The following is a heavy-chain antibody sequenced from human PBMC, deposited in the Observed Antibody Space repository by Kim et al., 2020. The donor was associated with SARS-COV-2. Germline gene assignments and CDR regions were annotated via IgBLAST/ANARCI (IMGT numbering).Heavy chain of an antibody. J-gene: IGHJ6*02. CDR3: ARGREGITMIVVVKPYYYYGMDV. V-gene: IGHV4-34*01. CDR1: GGSFSGYY. CDR2: IKHSGST. Sequence: SETLSLTCAVYGGSFSGYYWIWIRQPPGKGLEWIGEIKHSGSTNYNPSFKSRVTISVDTSKNQFSLKLSSVTAAETAVYYCARGREGITMIVVVKPYYYYGMDVWGQGTTVTVSS. D-gene: IGHD3-22*01.